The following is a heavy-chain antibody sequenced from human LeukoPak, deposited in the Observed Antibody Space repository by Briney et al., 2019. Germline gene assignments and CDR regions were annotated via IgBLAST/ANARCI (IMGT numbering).Heavy chain of an antibody. CDR1: GFTFSSYG. J-gene: IGHJ5*02. CDR3: AEASYSSSWPAFDP. V-gene: IGHV3-30*18. D-gene: IGHD6-13*01. Sequence: HPGGSLRLSCAASGFTFSSYGMHWVRQAPGKGLEWVAVISYDGSNKYYADSVKGRFTISRDNSKNTLYLQMNSLRAEDTAVYYCAEASYSSSWPAFDPWGQGTLVTVSP. CDR2: ISYDGSNK.